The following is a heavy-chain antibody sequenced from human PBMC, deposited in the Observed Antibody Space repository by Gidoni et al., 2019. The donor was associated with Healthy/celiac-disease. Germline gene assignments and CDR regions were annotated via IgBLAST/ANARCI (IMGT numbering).Heavy chain of an antibody. CDR3: AKDQYYYDSSVSFDY. V-gene: IGHV3-9*01. J-gene: IGHJ4*02. CDR2: ISWNSGSR. Sequence: EVQLVESGGGWVQPGRSLRLSCAASGFPFYDSGMHCVRQAPGKGLEWVSGISWNSGSRGYADSVKGRFTISRDNAKNSLYLQMNSLRAEDTALYYCAKDQYYYDSSVSFDYWGQGTLVTVSS. D-gene: IGHD3-22*01. CDR1: GFPFYDSG.